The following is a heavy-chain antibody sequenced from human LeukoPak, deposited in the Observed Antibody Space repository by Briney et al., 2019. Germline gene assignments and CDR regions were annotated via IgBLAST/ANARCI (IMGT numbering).Heavy chain of an antibody. CDR2: ISGSGGST. CDR3: AKDQDIVVVPAASGLDY. V-gene: IGHV3-23*01. D-gene: IGHD2-2*01. CDR1: GFTFSSYA. Sequence: GGSRRLSCAASGFTFSSYAMSWVRQAPGKGLEWVSAISGSGGSTYYADSVKGRFTISRDNSQNTLYLQMNSLRAEDTAVYYCAKDQDIVVVPAASGLDYWGQGTLVTVSS. J-gene: IGHJ4*02.